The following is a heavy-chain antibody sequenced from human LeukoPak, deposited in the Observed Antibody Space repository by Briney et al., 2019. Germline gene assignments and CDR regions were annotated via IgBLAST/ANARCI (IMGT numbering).Heavy chain of an antibody. CDR1: GFTVSTNY. D-gene: IGHD3-10*01. V-gene: IGHV3-53*01. Sequence: GGSLRLSCAASGFTVSTNYMSWVRQPPGKGLEWVSVIYGGDNTYYADSVKGRFIISRDNSENTLYLQMNSLRAEDTAVYYCARELVYGSGSYSDYWGRGTLVTVSS. CDR2: IYGGDNT. J-gene: IGHJ4*02. CDR3: ARELVYGSGSYSDY.